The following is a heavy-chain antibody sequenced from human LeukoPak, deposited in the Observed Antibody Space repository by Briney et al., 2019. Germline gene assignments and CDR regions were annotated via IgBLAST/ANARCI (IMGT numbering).Heavy chain of an antibody. CDR1: GGTFSSYA. D-gene: IGHD3-3*01. CDR3: ARKIFGVVTGYFDL. V-gene: IGHV1-69*05. CDR2: IIPIFGTA. J-gene: IGHJ2*01. Sequence: GASVKVPCKASGGTFSSYAISWVRQAPGQGLEWMGGIIPIFGTANYAQKFQGRVTITTDESTSTAYMELSSLRSEDTAVYYCARKIFGVVTGYFDLWGRGTLVTVSS.